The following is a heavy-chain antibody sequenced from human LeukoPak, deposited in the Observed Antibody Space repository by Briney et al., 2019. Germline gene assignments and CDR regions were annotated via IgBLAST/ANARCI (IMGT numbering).Heavy chain of an antibody. D-gene: IGHD3-3*01. CDR2: IYTSGST. V-gene: IGHV4-61*09. J-gene: IGHJ4*02. Sequence: PSETLSLTCTVSGGSISSGNYYWSWIRQPAGKGLEWIGHIYTSGSTNYNPSLKSQVTISVDTSKNQFSLKLSSLSAADTAVYYCAREGDDSLWGQGTLVTVSS. CDR1: GGSISSGNYY. CDR3: AREGDDSL.